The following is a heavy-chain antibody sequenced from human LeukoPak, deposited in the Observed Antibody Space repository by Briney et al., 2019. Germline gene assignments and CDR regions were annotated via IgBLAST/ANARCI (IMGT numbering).Heavy chain of an antibody. J-gene: IGHJ5*02. D-gene: IGHD3-10*01. CDR1: GGSISQYF. CDR3: ARDDYRGVTNFDP. CDR2: MSYTGST. V-gene: IGHV4-59*01. Sequence: SETLSLTCTVSGGSISQYFWSWMRQTPGKGLEWIGYMSYTGSTNYNPALKSRGTISVDTSENQFSLQLTSVTAPDTAVYYCARDDYRGVTNFDPWGQGTLVTVSP.